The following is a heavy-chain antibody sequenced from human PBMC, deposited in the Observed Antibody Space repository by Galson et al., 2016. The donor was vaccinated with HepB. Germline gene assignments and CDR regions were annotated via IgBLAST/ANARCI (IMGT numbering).Heavy chain of an antibody. CDR2: ITSGGST. CDR3: ARDGYYYGSGSYGAATY. Sequence: SLRLSCAASGFTLSTYAMTWVRQAPGRGLDWVAAITSGGSTHYAESAKGRFTISRDNSKNTLYLQMNSLRAEDTAVYYCARDGYYYGSGSYGAATYWGQGTPVTVSS. V-gene: IGHV3-23*01. D-gene: IGHD3-10*01. J-gene: IGHJ4*02. CDR1: GFTLSTYA.